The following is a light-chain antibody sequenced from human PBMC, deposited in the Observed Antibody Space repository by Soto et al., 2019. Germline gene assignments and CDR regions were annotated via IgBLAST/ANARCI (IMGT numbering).Light chain of an antibody. V-gene: IGLV1-47*01. CDR3: AAWDDSLSGRV. J-gene: IGLJ2*01. CDR2: RNN. Sequence: QSVLTQPPSASGTPGQRFTISCSGSSSSIGSNFVYWYQQLPVTAPKLLIYRNNQRPSGVPDRFSGSKSGTSASLSISGLRSEDEADYYCAAWDDSLSGRVFGGGTQLTVL. CDR1: SSSIGSNF.